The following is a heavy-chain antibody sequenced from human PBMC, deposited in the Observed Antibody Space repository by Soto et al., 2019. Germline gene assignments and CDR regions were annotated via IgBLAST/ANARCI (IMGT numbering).Heavy chain of an antibody. CDR2: VFYSGTT. CDR1: GASIGDYY. V-gene: IGHV4-59*08. J-gene: IGHJ6*03. Sequence: QVQLQESGPGLVKPSETLSLTCLVSGASIGDYYWSWIRQPPGQGLVWIGNVFYSGTTNYNPSLMSRASLSVDTSKNQFALEMSYVSAADTAVNNCAPHPFAPPPRVYYYHYMHVSGKGTTVTVSS. CDR3: APHPFAPPPRVYYYHYMHV.